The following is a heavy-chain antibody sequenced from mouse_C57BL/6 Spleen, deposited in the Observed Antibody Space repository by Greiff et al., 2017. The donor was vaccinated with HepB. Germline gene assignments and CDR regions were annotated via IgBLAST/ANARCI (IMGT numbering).Heavy chain of an antibody. CDR3: TRASAAQGFAY. J-gene: IGHJ3*01. V-gene: IGHV1-15*01. Sequence: SGAELVRPGASVTLSCKASGYTFTDYEMHWVKQTPVHGLEWIGAIDPETGGTAYNQKFKGKAILTADKSSSTAYMELRSLTSEDSAVYYCTRASAAQGFAYWGQGTLVTVSA. D-gene: IGHD3-2*02. CDR1: GYTFTDYE. CDR2: IDPETGGT.